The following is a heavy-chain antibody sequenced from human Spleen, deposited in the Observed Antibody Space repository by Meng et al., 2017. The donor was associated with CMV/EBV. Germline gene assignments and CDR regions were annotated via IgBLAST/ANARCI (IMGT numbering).Heavy chain of an antibody. CDR3: ATMTPVTAREDY. Sequence: GGSLRLSCAASGFTVSGNYMSWVRQAPGKGLEWVSVIYGGAITYYADSVTGRFTISRDDSKNTLYLQMNSLRAEDTAVYYCATMTPVTAREDYWGQGTLVTVSS. J-gene: IGHJ4*02. CDR2: IYGGAIT. V-gene: IGHV3-66*02. CDR1: GFTVSGNY. D-gene: IGHD4-17*01.